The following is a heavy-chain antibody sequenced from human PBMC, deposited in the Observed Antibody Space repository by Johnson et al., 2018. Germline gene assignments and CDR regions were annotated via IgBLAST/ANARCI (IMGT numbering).Heavy chain of an antibody. Sequence: QVQLVESGGGLVKPGGSLRLSCSASGFTFSDYYNSWLRQAPGQGLEWVSQISSSGSVMSYIDSVKGRLTMSRDNAKNSLFPQMKSLRAEDAALYYCAKSRSFGVVEGMDVWGLGTTVNVSS. CDR3: AKSRSFGVVEGMDV. CDR2: ISSSGSVM. D-gene: IGHD3-3*01. V-gene: IGHV3-11*01. J-gene: IGHJ6*02. CDR1: GFTFSDYY.